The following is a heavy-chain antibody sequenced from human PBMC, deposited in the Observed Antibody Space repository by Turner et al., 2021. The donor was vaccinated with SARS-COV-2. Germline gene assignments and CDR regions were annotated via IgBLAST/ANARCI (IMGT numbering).Heavy chain of an antibody. Sequence: EVQLVESAGRLVQPGGSLRPSCAASGFTFRSYWLNWVRKAEGKGLEGVSNIKQDGSEKYYVVSVKGRFTISRDNANNALYLQMNSLRAEDTAVYYCARDSAFYDFWSGDYAGRENPYFDCWGQGTLVTVSS. J-gene: IGHJ4*02. CDR3: ARDSAFYDFWSGDYAGRENPYFDC. D-gene: IGHD3-3*01. CDR1: GFTFRSYW. V-gene: IGHV3-7*01. CDR2: IKQDGSEK.